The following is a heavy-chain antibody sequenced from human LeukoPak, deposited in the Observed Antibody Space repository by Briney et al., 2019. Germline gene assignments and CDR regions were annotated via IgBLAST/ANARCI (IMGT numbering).Heavy chain of an antibody. CDR2: ISAYNGNT. Sequence: ASVKVSCKASGYTFTSYGVSWVRQAPGQGLEWMGWISAYNGNTNYAQKLQGRVTMTTDTSTSTAYMELRSLRSDDTAVYYCERGYCSSTSCFLYYYYMDVWGKGDTVTVSS. V-gene: IGHV1-18*01. D-gene: IGHD2-2*01. CDR3: ERGYCSSTSCFLYYYYMDV. CDR1: GYTFTSYG. J-gene: IGHJ6*03.